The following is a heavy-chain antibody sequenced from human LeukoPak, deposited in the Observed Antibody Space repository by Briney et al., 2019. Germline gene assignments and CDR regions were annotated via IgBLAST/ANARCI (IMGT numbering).Heavy chain of an antibody. D-gene: IGHD4-17*01. J-gene: IGHJ5*02. Sequence: GGSLRLSCAASGFTFSSYSMNWVRQAPGKGLEWVSSISTSSSYIYYADSVKGRFTISRDNAKNSLYLQMNSLRAEDTAVYYCARRATCGDEACFDPWGQGTLVTVSS. CDR3: ARRATCGDEACFDP. CDR1: GFTFSSYS. V-gene: IGHV3-21*04. CDR2: ISTSSSYI.